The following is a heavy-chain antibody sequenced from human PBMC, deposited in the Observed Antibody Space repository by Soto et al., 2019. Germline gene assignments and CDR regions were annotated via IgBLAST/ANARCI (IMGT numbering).Heavy chain of an antibody. V-gene: IGHV4-59*01. CDR2: IYYSGST. D-gene: IGHD3-22*01. J-gene: IGHJ4*02. CDR3: ARGTYDSSGYSPFGY. Sequence: SETLSLTCTVSGGSISSYYWSWIRQPPGKGLEWIGYIYYSGSTNYNPSLKSRVTISVDTSKNQFSLKLSSVTAADTAVYYCARGTYDSSGYSPFGYWGQGTLVTVSS. CDR1: GGSISSYY.